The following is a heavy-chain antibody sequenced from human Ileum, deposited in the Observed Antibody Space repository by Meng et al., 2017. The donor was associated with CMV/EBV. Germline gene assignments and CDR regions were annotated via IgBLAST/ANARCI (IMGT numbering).Heavy chain of an antibody. J-gene: IGHJ4*02. D-gene: IGHD2-2*02. Sequence: PSLPCAVYGGSFSGYYWSWLRQPPGKGLEWIGEINHSGSTNYTPSLKSRVTISVDTSKNQFSLKLSSVTAADTAVYYCARGYTAGYWGQGTLVTVSS. CDR2: INHSGST. CDR3: ARGYTAGY. CDR1: GGSFSGYY. V-gene: IGHV4-34*01.